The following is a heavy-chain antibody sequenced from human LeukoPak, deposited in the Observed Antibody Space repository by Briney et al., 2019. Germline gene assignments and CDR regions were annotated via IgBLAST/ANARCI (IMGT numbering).Heavy chain of an antibody. CDR2: ISHSGST. Sequence: SETLSLTCTVSGYSISSGFYWGWIRQPPGKGLEWIGSISHSGSTYYNLSLKSRVTISVDTSKNQFSLSSVTAADTAVYYCARGRGSRDYWGSYYMDVWGKGTTVTVSS. V-gene: IGHV4-38-2*02. J-gene: IGHJ6*03. D-gene: IGHD5-12*01. CDR3: ARGRGSRDYWGSYYMDV. CDR1: GYSISSGFY.